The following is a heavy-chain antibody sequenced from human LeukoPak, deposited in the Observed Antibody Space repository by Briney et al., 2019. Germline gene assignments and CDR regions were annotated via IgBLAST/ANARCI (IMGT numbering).Heavy chain of an antibody. CDR3: LVYCSSTSCFNWFDP. CDR1: DYSISSGYY. Sequence: SETLSLTCTVSDYSISSGYYWGWIRQPPGKGLEWIGSIYHGGSTYYNPSLKSRVTISVDTSKNQFSLKLSSVTAADTAVYYCLVYCSSTSCFNWFDPWGQGTLVTVSS. D-gene: IGHD2-2*01. CDR2: IYHGGST. J-gene: IGHJ5*02. V-gene: IGHV4-38-2*02.